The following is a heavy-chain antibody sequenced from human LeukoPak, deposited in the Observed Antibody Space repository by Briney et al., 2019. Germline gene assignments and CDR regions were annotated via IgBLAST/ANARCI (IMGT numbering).Heavy chain of an antibody. J-gene: IGHJ5*02. V-gene: IGHV4-31*03. D-gene: IGHD6-6*01. Sequence: TASQTLSLTCTVSGGSISSGSYYWSWIRQHPGKGLEWIGYIYYNGGAYYNPSLKSRVAISIDISKNQFSLNLSSVTAADTAVYYCARGGSSSGETSDRWNTFDPWGQGTLVTVSS. CDR3: ARGGSSSGETSDRWNTFDP. CDR1: GGSISSGSYY. CDR2: IYYNGGA.